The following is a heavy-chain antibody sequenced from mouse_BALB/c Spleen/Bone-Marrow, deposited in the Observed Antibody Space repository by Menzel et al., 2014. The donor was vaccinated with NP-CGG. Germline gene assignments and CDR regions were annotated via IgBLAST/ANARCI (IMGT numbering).Heavy chain of an antibody. V-gene: IGHV5-6-2*01. J-gene: IGHJ2*01. CDR3: ARRGWDGYFDY. Sequence: EVKLMESGGGLVKLGGSLKLSCAASGFTFXSYYMSWVRQTPEKRLELVAATNSNGGSTYYPDTVKGRFTISRDNAKNTLYLQMSSLKSEDTALYYCARRGWDGYFDYWGQGTTLTVSS. D-gene: IGHD4-1*01. CDR2: TNSNGGST. CDR1: GFTFXSYY.